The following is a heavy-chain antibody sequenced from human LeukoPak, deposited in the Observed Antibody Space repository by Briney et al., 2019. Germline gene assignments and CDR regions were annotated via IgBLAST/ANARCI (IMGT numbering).Heavy chain of an antibody. V-gene: IGHV3-15*01. D-gene: IGHD5-18*01. CDR2: IKSKTDGGTT. Sequence: GGSLRLSCAASGFTFSDAWMSWVRQAPGKGLEWVGRIKSKTDGGTTDYAAPVKGRFTISRDDSKNTLYLQMNSLRAEDTAVYYCARGGRYSYGYTGPFDYWGQGTLVTVSS. CDR3: ARGGRYSYGYTGPFDY. J-gene: IGHJ4*02. CDR1: GFTFSDAW.